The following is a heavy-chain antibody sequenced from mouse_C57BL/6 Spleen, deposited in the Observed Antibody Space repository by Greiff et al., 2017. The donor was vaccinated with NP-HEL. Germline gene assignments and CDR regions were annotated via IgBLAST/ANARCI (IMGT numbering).Heavy chain of an antibody. Sequence: VQLQQSGAELEKPGASVKLSCKASGYTFTSYWMHWVKQRPGQGLEWIGMIHPNSGSTNYNEKFKSKATLTVDKSSSTAYMQLSSLTSEDSAVYYCTGYDGSVTFAYWGQGTLVTVSA. CDR3: TGYDGSVTFAY. V-gene: IGHV1-64*01. D-gene: IGHD1-1*01. J-gene: IGHJ3*01. CDR1: GYTFTSYW. CDR2: IHPNSGST.